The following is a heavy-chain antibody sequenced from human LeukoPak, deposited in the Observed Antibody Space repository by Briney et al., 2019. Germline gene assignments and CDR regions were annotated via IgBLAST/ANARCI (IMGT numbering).Heavy chain of an antibody. J-gene: IGHJ4*02. D-gene: IGHD1-1*01. V-gene: IGHV3-23*01. CDR3: AKQRATGAGTDTRYFDY. Sequence: PGGSLRLSCAASGFTFGTFAMSWVRQAPGKGLEWVSAINGNSHYTYHADSVTGRFTISRDNSKNTLYLQMHSLGTEDTAVYYCAKQRATGAGTDTRYFDYWGQGSLVTVSS. CDR2: INGNSHYT. CDR1: GFTFGTFA.